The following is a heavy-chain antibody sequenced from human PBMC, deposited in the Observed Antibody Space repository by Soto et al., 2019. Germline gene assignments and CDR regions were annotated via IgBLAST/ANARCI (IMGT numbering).Heavy chain of an antibody. CDR2: FIPVYRTL. D-gene: IGHD3-3*01. Sequence: SVKVSCKASGGSFGNSAINWVRQTPGQGLEWLGGFIPVYRTLNYAQKFQGRVTITADESTGTAYMTLSSLAPDDTAVYYCATAVVSIGYFTVDSWGQGTRVTVSS. CDR1: GGSFGNSA. V-gene: IGHV1-69*13. J-gene: IGHJ4*02. CDR3: ATAVVSIGYFTVDS.